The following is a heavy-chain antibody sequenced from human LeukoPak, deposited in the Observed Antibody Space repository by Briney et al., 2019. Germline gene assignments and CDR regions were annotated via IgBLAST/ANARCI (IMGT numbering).Heavy chain of an antibody. D-gene: IGHD2-2*02. V-gene: IGHV4-61*02. Sequence: NPSETLSLTCTVSGGSISSGSYYWSWIRQPAGKGLEWIGRIYTSGSTNYNPSLKSRVTISVDTSKNQFSLKLSSVTAADTAVYYCARENTRMDVWGKGTAVTVSS. CDR1: GGSISSGSYY. J-gene: IGHJ6*03. CDR3: ARENTRMDV. CDR2: IYTSGST.